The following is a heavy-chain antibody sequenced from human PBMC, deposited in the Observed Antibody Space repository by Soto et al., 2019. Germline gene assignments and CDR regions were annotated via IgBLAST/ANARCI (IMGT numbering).Heavy chain of an antibody. V-gene: IGHV4-31*03. CDR1: GASINSGGYY. CDR2: VYFSGST. Sequence: SETLSLTCTVSGASINSGGYYWSWVRQLPGKGLEWIGYVYFSGSTYYNPSLESRVTISLDTSQNQFSLKLTSVSAADTAVYYCASGDAWGVLLACWGQGTLVT. CDR3: ASGDAWGVLLAC. D-gene: IGHD2-21*02. J-gene: IGHJ4*02.